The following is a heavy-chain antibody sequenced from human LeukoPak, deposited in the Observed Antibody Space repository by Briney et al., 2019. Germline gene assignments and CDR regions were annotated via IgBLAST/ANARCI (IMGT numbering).Heavy chain of an antibody. CDR2: INHSGST. D-gene: IGHD1-26*01. CDR1: GGSFSGYY. CDR3: TRESGALSPFGF. V-gene: IGHV4-34*01. Sequence: PETLSLTCAVYGGSFSGYYWSWIRQPPGKGLEWIGEINHSGSTNYNPSLKCRVNMSIDKSKKQLSLELTSVTAADTAIYYCTRESGALSPFGFWGQGTLVTVSS. J-gene: IGHJ4*02.